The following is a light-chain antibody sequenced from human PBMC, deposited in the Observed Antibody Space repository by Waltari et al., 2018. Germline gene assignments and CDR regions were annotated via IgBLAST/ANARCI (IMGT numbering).Light chain of an antibody. CDR3: SSYTRSSALV. V-gene: IGLV2-14*03. J-gene: IGLJ2*01. CDR2: NVT. CDR1: SSDVGGYTY. Sequence: QSALTQPASVSGSPGQSITISCTGTSSDVGGYTYVSWYQRDPGKAPKLMIYNVTVRPSGVSNRFSGSKSGNTASLIISGLQAEDEADYFCSSYTRSSALVFGGGDQADRP.